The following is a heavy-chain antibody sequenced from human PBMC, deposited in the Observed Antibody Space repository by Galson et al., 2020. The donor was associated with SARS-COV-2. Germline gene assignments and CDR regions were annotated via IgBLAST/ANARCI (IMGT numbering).Heavy chain of an antibody. CDR1: GFTFSSYS. Sequence: GGSLRLSCAASGFTFSSYSMHWVRQAPGKGLEWVSYISTGSSTIYYADSVKGRFTVSRDNAKNSLYLQMDSLRAEDTAVYYCARRGDTDVWGQGTTVTVSS. CDR2: ISTGSSTI. V-gene: IGHV3-48*04. D-gene: IGHD2-21*01. J-gene: IGHJ6*02. CDR3: ARRGDTDV.